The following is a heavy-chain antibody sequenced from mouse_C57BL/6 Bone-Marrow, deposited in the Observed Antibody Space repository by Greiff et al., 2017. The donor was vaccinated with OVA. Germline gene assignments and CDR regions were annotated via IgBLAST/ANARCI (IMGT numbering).Heavy chain of an antibody. CDR3: GRRIRGYFDV. J-gene: IGHJ1*03. V-gene: IGHV1-18*01. Sequence: EVQLQESGPELVKPGASVKISCKASGYTFTDYNMDWVKQSHGKSLEWIGDINPNNGGTIYNQKFKGKATLTVDKSSSTAYMELRSLTSEDTAVYYCGRRIRGYFDVWGRGTAVTVTS. CDR2: INPNNGGT. CDR1: GYTFTDYN. D-gene: IGHD5-2*01.